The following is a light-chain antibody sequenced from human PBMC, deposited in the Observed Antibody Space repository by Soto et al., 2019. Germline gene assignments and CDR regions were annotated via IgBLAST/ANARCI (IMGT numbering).Light chain of an antibody. CDR1: SSYVGCYNY. Sequence: QSVLTQPRSVSGSPGQSVTISCTGTSSYVGCYNYVSCYQQHPVKAPKLMIYDFIKLPSVVPYRFSGSKSGNTSSLTISGLQAEDEADYYCFSYAGSYTYVFGTGTKVAVL. CDR2: DFI. J-gene: IGLJ1*01. CDR3: FSYAGSYTYV. V-gene: IGLV2-11*01.